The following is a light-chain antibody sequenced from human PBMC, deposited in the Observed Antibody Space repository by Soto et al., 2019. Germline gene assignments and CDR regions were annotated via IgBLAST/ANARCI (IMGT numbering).Light chain of an antibody. Sequence: DIQMTQSPSSLSAFVGDRVTITCQASQDISYYLNWYQQKPGKAPKLLIYDASSLESGVQSRYSGVGSVTDFTFTITGLQPEDIATYFCQHYFTLPRTFGGGTKVDIK. V-gene: IGKV1-33*01. J-gene: IGKJ4*01. CDR1: QDISYY. CDR2: DAS. CDR3: QHYFTLPRT.